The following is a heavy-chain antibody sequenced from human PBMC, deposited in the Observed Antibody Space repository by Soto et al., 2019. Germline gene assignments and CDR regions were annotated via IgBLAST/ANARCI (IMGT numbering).Heavy chain of an antibody. CDR1: GYSFSKYD. Sequence: QVQLVQSGAEVKKPGASVKVSCKASGYSFSKYDINWVRQVAGQGLEWLGRMNPNTGNTRYAQKIQGRLTMTRNTSRSIAYMELSSLISDDTAVYYCAREGGGATPTGLDPWGQGTLVIVSS. CDR2: MNPNTGNT. J-gene: IGHJ5*02. D-gene: IGHD1-1*01. V-gene: IGHV1-8*01. CDR3: AREGGGATPTGLDP.